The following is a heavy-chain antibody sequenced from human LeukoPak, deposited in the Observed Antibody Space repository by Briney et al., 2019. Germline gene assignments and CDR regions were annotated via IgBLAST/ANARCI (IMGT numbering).Heavy chain of an antibody. J-gene: IGHJ4*02. CDR1: GGSFSGYY. D-gene: IGHD2-15*01. CDR3: ARGFCSGGTCYSPPLDY. V-gene: IGHV4-34*01. CDR2: INHSGST. Sequence: PSETLSLTCAVYGGSFSGYYLSWIRRPPGKGLEWIGEINHSGSTNYNPSLKSRVTISVDTSKNQFSLKLSSVTAADTAVYYCARGFCSGGTCYSPPLDYWGQGTLVTVSS.